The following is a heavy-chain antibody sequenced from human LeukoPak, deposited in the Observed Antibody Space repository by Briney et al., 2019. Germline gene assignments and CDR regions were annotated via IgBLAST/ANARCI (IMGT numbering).Heavy chain of an antibody. V-gene: IGHV4-59*12. CDR1: GGSIRNYY. Sequence: SETLSLTCTVSGGSIRNYYWSWIRQPPGKGLEWIGYIYYSGSTNYNPSLKSRVTISVDTSKNQFSLKLSSVTAADTAVYYCARSHQSGWYSYYYYYMDVWGKGTTVTVSS. CDR3: ARSHQSGWYSYYYYYMDV. J-gene: IGHJ6*03. D-gene: IGHD6-19*01. CDR2: IYYSGST.